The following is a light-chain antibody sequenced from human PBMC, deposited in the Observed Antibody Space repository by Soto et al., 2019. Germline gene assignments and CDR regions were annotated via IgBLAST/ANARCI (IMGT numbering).Light chain of an antibody. CDR1: QSVSSK. V-gene: IGKV3-15*01. CDR3: QQYGKSPRT. J-gene: IGKJ1*01. Sequence: IEMNLSPANGAVYQRDAATLCRRASQSVSSKLAWYQQKPGQAPRLLIYGASTRATGIPARFSGSGSGTDFTLTISRLQSEDFAVYYCQQYGKSPRTFGQGTKVDIK. CDR2: GAS.